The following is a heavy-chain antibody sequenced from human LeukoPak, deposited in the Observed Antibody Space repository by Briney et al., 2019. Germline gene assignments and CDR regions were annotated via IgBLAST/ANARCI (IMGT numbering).Heavy chain of an antibody. CDR3: AKHPKYSSGWYLDY. D-gene: IGHD6-19*01. V-gene: IGHV3-30*02. J-gene: IGHJ4*02. Sequence: HPGGSLRLSCAASGFTFSSYGMHWVRQAPGKGLEWVAFIRYDGSNKYYADSVKGRFTISRDNSKNTLYLQMNSLRAEDTAVYHCAKHPKYSSGWYLDYWGQGTLVTVSS. CDR1: GFTFSSYG. CDR2: IRYDGSNK.